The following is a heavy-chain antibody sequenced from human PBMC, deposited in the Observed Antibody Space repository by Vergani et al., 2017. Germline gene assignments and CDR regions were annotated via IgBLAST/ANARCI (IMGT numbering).Heavy chain of an antibody. Sequence: QVQLQQWGGGLLKPSETLSLTCVVNGGSSTSYHWTWIRQSPGEGLEWVGDIDHTGRPDYNPSLKSRVTMSVDKSRNQFSLTLNSVTATDTAIYFCARVNTETNGNLYCYYYMDVWGQGTAVTVS. V-gene: IGHV4-34*01. J-gene: IGHJ6*03. CDR1: GGSSTSYH. CDR3: ARVNTETNGNLYCYYYMDV. D-gene: IGHD4-11*01. CDR2: IDHTGRP.